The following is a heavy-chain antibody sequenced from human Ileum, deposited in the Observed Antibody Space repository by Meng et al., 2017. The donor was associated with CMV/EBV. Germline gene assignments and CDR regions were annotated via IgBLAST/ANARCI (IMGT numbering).Heavy chain of an antibody. D-gene: IGHD2-8*02. CDR1: VFTFSDYA. Sequence: ASVFTFSDYAMAWVRRAPGKGLEWVSGISGSGDNTYYADSVKGRFTISRDNSKNTLFLQMNSLRAEDTALYSCAATPLTTTGWFDPWGQGTLVTVSS. V-gene: IGHV3-23*01. CDR2: ISGSGDNT. J-gene: IGHJ5*02. CDR3: AATPLTTTGWFDP.